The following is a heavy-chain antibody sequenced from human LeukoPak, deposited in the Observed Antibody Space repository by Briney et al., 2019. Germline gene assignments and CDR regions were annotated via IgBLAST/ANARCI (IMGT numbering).Heavy chain of an antibody. CDR1: GYTFTGYY. Sequence: ASVKVSCKASGYTFTGYYMHWVRQAPRQGLEWMGWINLNSGGTNYAKKFQGRVAMTRDASISTPYLVLSRLRCVDTAVYYCATDFGWELRDYWGEGTLVTVSS. D-gene: IGHD2-15*01. J-gene: IGHJ4*02. V-gene: IGHV1-2*02. CDR3: ATDFGWELRDY. CDR2: INLNSGGT.